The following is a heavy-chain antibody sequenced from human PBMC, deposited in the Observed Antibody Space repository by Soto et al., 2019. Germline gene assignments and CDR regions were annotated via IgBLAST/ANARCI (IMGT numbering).Heavy chain of an antibody. V-gene: IGHV2-26*01. CDR2: IFSNDEK. Sequence: QVTLEESGPVLVNPTETLTLTCTVSGFSLSNARMGVSWIRQPLGKALEWLAHIFSNDEKSYSTSLKSRLTISKDTSKSQVVLTMTNMDPVDTATYYCARIRNYGGNSVGDYWGQGTLVTVSS. J-gene: IGHJ4*02. CDR3: ARIRNYGGNSVGDY. D-gene: IGHD4-17*01. CDR1: GFSLSNARMG.